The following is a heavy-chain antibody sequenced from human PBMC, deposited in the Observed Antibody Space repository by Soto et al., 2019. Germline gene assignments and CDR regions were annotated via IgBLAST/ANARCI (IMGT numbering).Heavy chain of an antibody. D-gene: IGHD6-19*01. J-gene: IGHJ4*02. CDR3: ARAKLRSGWTFGH. Sequence: SETLSLTSADCGASMISNDWWIWIRQTPEKGLEWIGEIFHSGRTNYSPSFKSRVTISVDTSKSQFSLDLTSVTAADTGIYYCARAKLRSGWTFGHWGQGTPVTVS. CDR2: IFHSGRT. CDR1: GASMISNDW. V-gene: IGHV4-4*02.